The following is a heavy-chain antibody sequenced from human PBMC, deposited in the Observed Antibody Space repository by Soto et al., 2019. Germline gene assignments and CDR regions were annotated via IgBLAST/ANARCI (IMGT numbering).Heavy chain of an antibody. D-gene: IGHD3-3*01. J-gene: IGHJ6*02. CDR2: IYYSGST. Sequence: SETLSLTCTVSGGSVSSGSYYWSWIRQPPGKGLEWIGYIYYSGSTNYNPSLKSRVTISVDTSKNQFSLKLSSVTAADTAVYYCAIGRSGYYPYYYYGMDVWGQGTTVTVS. CDR3: AIGRSGYYPYYYYGMDV. CDR1: GGSVSSGSYY. V-gene: IGHV4-61*01.